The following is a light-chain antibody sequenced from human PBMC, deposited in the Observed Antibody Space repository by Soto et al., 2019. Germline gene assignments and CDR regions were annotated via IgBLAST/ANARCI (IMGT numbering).Light chain of an antibody. Sequence: QSALTQPPSASGSPGQSVTISCTGTSSDVGGYNYVSWYQQNPGKAPKLMIYEVSKRPSGVPARLSGSKSGNTASLTVSGFQAEDESDYNCISYAGSNNLGVFGGGTKLTVL. CDR2: EVS. CDR1: SSDVGGYNY. J-gene: IGLJ2*01. CDR3: ISYAGSNNLGV. V-gene: IGLV2-8*01.